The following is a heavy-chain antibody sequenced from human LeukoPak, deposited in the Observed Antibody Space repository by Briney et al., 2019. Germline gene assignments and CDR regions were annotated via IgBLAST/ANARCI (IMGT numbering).Heavy chain of an antibody. CDR3: ARGRRSRNIAGNWFNP. CDR1: GYTFTSSD. J-gene: IGHJ5*02. Sequence: ASVKVSCKASGYTFTSSDINWVRQATGQGLEWMGWMNPNSGNTGYAQKFQGRVTINRNTSMSTAYMELSSLRSEDTAVYYCARGRRSRNIAGNWFNPWGQGTLVTVSS. D-gene: IGHD1-26*01. CDR2: MNPNSGNT. V-gene: IGHV1-8*03.